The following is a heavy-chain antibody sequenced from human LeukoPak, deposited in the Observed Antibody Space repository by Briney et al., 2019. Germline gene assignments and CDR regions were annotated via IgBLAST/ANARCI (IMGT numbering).Heavy chain of an antibody. D-gene: IGHD4-11*01. CDR2: IYYSGST. Sequence: SETLSLTCTVSGGSIGSSSYYWGWIRQPPGKGLEWIGSIYYSGSTYYNPSLKSRVTISVDTSKNQFSLKLSSVTAADTAVYYCARLETTSYYYYYMDVWGKGTTVTVSS. J-gene: IGHJ6*03. V-gene: IGHV4-39*01. CDR3: ARLETTSYYYYYMDV. CDR1: GGSIGSSSYY.